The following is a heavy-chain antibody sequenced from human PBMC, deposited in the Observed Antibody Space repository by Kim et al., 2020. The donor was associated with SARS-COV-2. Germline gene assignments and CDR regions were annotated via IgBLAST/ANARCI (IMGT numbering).Heavy chain of an antibody. J-gene: IGHJ2*01. V-gene: IGHV6-1*01. Sequence: SQTLSLTCAISGDSVSSNTVTWNWIRQSPSRGLEWLGRTYYRSKWANDYAVSVESRITINSDTSKNQFSLQLNSVTPEDTAVYYCVRVKGGVFELWGRGTLVTVSS. D-gene: IGHD3-16*01. CDR3: VRVKGGVFEL. CDR1: GDSVSSNTVT. CDR2: TYYRSKWAN.